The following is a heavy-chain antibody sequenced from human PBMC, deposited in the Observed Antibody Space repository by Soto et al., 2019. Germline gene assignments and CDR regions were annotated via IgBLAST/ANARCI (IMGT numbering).Heavy chain of an antibody. CDR3: AKDRVGTTATRDFDY. Sequence: QVQLVQSGAEVKEPGASVKVSCKASGYTFTSYGISWVRQAPGQGLEWMGWISTNNGNTNYPQKFKGRVTMTTDTSTGTAYMELRSLRSDDTAVYYCAKDRVGTTATRDFDYWGQGTLVTVSS. V-gene: IGHV1-18*01. J-gene: IGHJ4*02. D-gene: IGHD1-1*01. CDR2: ISTNNGNT. CDR1: GYTFTSYG.